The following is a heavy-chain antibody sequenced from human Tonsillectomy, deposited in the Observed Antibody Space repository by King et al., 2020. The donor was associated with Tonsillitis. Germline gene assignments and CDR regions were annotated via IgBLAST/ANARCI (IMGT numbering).Heavy chain of an antibody. J-gene: IGHJ3*02. D-gene: IGHD3-22*01. CDR1: GYTFTSYG. CDR2: ISVYKGNT. Sequence: QLVQSGAEVKKPGASVKVSCKASGYTFTSYGISWVRQAPGQGLEWMGWISVYKGNTNYAQKLQGRVTMTTDTSTSTAYMQLRSLRSDDTAVYYCARDAQWLLPTHAPFDIWGQGTMVTVSS. V-gene: IGHV1-18*04. CDR3: ARDAQWLLPTHAPFDI.